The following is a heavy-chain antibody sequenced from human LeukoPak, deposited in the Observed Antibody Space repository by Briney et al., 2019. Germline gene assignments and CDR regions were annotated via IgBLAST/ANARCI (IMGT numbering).Heavy chain of an antibody. Sequence: QAGGSLRLSCAASGFTFSSYAMHWVRQAPGKGLEWVAVISYDGSNKYYADSVKGRFTISRDNSKNTLYLQMNSLRAEGTAVYYCARDLASITGYYYYGMDVWGQGTTVTVSS. CDR2: ISYDGSNK. J-gene: IGHJ6*02. D-gene: IGHD2-21*01. CDR1: GFTFSSYA. CDR3: ARDLASITGYYYYGMDV. V-gene: IGHV3-30-3*01.